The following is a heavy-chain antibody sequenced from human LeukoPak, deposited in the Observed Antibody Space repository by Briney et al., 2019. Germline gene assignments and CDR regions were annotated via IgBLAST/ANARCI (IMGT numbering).Heavy chain of an antibody. J-gene: IGHJ4*02. CDR2: INPNTGDT. CDR3: ARLFNYYDNSGYYQYYFDY. CDR1: GYTLTSYY. D-gene: IGHD3-22*01. V-gene: IGHV1-2*02. Sequence: GASVKVSCKASGYTLTSYYMHWVRQAPGHGLEWMGWINPNTGDTSFAQKFQGRVTLTRDTSISTAYMELSRLKSDDTAVYYCARLFNYYDNSGYYQYYFDYWGQGTLVTVSS.